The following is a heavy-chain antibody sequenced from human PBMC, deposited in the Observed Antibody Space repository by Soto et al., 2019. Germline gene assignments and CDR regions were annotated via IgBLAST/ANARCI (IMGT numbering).Heavy chain of an antibody. CDR1: GYTFTSYA. Sequence: ASVKVSCKASGYTFTSYAMRWVRQAPGQRLEWMGWINAGNGNTKYSQKFQGRVTITRDTSASTAYMELSSLRSEETAVYYCARARGYYYDSSGYYHTQTYYCYYGMDIWGEGTTVTVSS. CDR2: INAGNGNT. V-gene: IGHV1-3*01. D-gene: IGHD3-22*01. J-gene: IGHJ6*04. CDR3: ARARGYYYDSSGYYHTQTYYCYYGMDI.